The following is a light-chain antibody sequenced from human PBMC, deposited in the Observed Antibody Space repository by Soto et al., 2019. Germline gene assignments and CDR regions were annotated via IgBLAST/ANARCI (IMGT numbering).Light chain of an antibody. Sequence: DIQVTQSPSSLSASVGDRVTITCQASQDISQYLSWYQQKPGKAPKLLIYDAFNLETGVPSRFSGSGAGTDFTFTISSLQPEDIATYYCQQYDDLVTFGGGTKVDIK. CDR2: DAF. CDR3: QQYDDLVT. V-gene: IGKV1-33*01. CDR1: QDISQY. J-gene: IGKJ4*01.